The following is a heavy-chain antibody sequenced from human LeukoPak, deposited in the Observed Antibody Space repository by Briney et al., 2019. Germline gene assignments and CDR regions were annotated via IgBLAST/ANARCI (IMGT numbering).Heavy chain of an antibody. D-gene: IGHD6-13*01. Sequence: GESLKISCKGSGYDFNNYWIGWVRQMPGEGLEWMGIIFPDDSDTRYSPSFQGQVTISADKSISTAYLQWSSLKASDTAMYYCARRAPIAAAGTTSRRWWFDPWGQGTLVTVSS. V-gene: IGHV5-51*01. J-gene: IGHJ5*02. CDR2: IFPDDSDT. CDR3: ARRAPIAAAGTTSRRWWFDP. CDR1: GYDFNNYW.